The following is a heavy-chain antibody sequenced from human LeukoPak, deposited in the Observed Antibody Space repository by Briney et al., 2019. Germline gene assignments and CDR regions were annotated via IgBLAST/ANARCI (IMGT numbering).Heavy chain of an antibody. V-gene: IGHV4-39*01. D-gene: IGHD4-17*01. Sequence: SETLSLTCTVSGGSISSSSYYWGWIRQPPGKGLEWIGSIYYSGSTYYNPSLKSRATISVDTSKNQFSLKLSSVTAADTAVYYCASYVNDYGDYCFDYWGQGTLVTVSS. CDR1: GGSISSSSYY. CDR3: ASYVNDYGDYCFDY. J-gene: IGHJ4*02. CDR2: IYYSGST.